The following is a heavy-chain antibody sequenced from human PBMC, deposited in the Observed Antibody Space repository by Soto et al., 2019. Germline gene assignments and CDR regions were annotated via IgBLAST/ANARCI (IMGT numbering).Heavy chain of an antibody. Sequence: GPEVKKPGASVKVSCKASGYTFSRYGISWVRQAPGQGLEWMGWISGYNGDTIYAQKVQGRVTMTIDTSTYTAYMELRSLTSDDTAIYYCAKNGHPPYYYYGMDVWGQGTTVTVSS. D-gene: IGHD2-8*01. J-gene: IGHJ6*02. V-gene: IGHV1-18*01. CDR1: GYTFSRYG. CDR3: AKNGHPPYYYYGMDV. CDR2: ISGYNGDT.